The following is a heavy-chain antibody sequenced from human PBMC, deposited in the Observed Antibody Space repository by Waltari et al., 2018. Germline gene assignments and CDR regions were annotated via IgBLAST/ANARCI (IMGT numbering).Heavy chain of an antibody. CDR3: AIREPSGSYYYGMDV. Sequence: QVQLVQSGAEVKKPGSSVKVSCEASGGNFSSYAISWVRQAPGQGLEWMGRIIPIFGTANYAQKFQGRVTITADKSTSTAYMELSSLRSEDTAVYYCAIREPSGSYYYGMDVWGQGTTVTVSS. D-gene: IGHD1-26*01. J-gene: IGHJ6*02. CDR2: IIPIFGTA. CDR1: GGNFSSYA. V-gene: IGHV1-69*08.